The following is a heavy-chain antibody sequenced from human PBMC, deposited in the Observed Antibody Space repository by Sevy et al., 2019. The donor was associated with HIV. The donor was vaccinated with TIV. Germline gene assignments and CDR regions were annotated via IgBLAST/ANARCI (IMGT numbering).Heavy chain of an antibody. V-gene: IGHV3-21*01. J-gene: IGHJ4*02. Sequence: AGGSLRLSCAASGFTFSSYRMTWVRQAPGKGLEWVSCISSTSAYINYADSVKGRFTISSDNAKNLLYLQMDSLRAEDTAVYYCARAVLEISTWRSDYWGQGTLVTVSS. CDR3: ARAVLEISTWRSDY. D-gene: IGHD1-1*01. CDR2: ISSTSAYI. CDR1: GFTFSSYR.